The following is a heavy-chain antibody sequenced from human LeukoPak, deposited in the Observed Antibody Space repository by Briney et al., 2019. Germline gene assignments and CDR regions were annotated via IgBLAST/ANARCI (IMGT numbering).Heavy chain of an antibody. CDR1: GFSFSTYA. V-gene: IGHV3-23*01. Sequence: GGSLRLSCAASGFSFSTYAMSWVRQTPGKGLVWVSIINNSGGSTYYADSVKGRFTNARDNSKNTLYLQMNSLRAEDTAVYYCAKAPFSWFAYIDYWGQGALVTVSS. J-gene: IGHJ4*02. CDR2: INNSGGST. CDR3: AKAPFSWFAYIDY. D-gene: IGHD3-10*01.